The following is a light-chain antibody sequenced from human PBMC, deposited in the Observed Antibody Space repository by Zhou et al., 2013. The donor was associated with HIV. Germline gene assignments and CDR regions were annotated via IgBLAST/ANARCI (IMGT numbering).Light chain of an antibody. CDR2: DAS. J-gene: IGKJ5*01. CDR3: QQFNSYPIT. CDR1: QGISSA. Sequence: AIQLTQSPSSLSASVGDRVTITCRASQGISSALAWYQQKPGKAPKLLIFDASSLESGVPSRFSGSGSGTDFTLTISSLQPEDFATYYCQQFNSYPITFGQGTRLEIK. V-gene: IGKV1-13*02.